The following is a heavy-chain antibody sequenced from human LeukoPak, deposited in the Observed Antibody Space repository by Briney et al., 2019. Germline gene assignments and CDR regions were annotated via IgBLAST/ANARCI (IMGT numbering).Heavy chain of an antibody. CDR3: AKGVGDPMGATTHLDY. D-gene: IGHD1-26*01. CDR2: IWYDGSNK. V-gene: IGHV3-33*06. J-gene: IGHJ4*02. Sequence: PGGSLRLSCAASGFTFSSYGMHWVRQAPGKGLEWVAVIWYDGSNKYYADSVKGRFTISRDNSKNTLYLQMNSLRAADTAVYYCAKGVGDPMGATTHLDYWGQGILVTVSS. CDR1: GFTFSSYG.